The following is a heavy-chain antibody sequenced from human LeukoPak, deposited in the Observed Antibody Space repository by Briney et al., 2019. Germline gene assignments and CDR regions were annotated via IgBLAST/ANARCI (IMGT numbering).Heavy chain of an antibody. CDR3: ARVVMKAFYYYYMDV. V-gene: IGHV1-8*01. CDR1: GYTFSDYD. J-gene: IGHJ6*03. Sequence: ASVKASCKASGYTFSDYDVNWVRQAPGQGLEWMGWMNPTSGDTGYAQKFQGRVTMTRSMSRNTAYMELSRLRSEDTAVYFCARVVMKAFYYYYMDVWGKGTTIIISS. D-gene: IGHD2-21*01. CDR2: MNPTSGDT.